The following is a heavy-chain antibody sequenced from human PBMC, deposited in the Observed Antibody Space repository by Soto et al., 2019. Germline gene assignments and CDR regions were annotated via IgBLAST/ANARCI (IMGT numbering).Heavy chain of an antibody. J-gene: IGHJ4*02. CDR2: IWYDGSNK. V-gene: IGHV3-33*01. CDR3: AREKGGSYYKEFDY. Sequence: QVQLVESGGGVVQPGRSLRLSCAASGFTFSSYGMHWVRQAPDKGLEWVAVIWYDGSNKYYADSVKGRFTISRDNSKNTLYLQMNSLRAEDTAVYYCAREKGGSYYKEFDYWGQGTLVTVSS. D-gene: IGHD1-26*01. CDR1: GFTFSSYG.